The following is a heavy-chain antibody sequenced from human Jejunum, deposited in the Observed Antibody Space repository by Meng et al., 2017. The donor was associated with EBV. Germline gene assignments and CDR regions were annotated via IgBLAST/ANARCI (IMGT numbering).Heavy chain of an antibody. CDR3: ARVRCSGGSCFYFDY. J-gene: IGHJ4*02. D-gene: IGHD2-15*01. V-gene: IGHV4-4*02. Sequence: QVQLQESGPGLVNPSGTLSPTCPVSGGSINSSDWWTWVRQPPGEGLEWIGEIYHDGSSNYSPSLKSRVTILLDKSENHFSLKLNSVTAADTAVYYCARVRCSGGSCFYFDYWGQGALVTVSS. CDR1: GGSINSSDW. CDR2: IYHDGSS.